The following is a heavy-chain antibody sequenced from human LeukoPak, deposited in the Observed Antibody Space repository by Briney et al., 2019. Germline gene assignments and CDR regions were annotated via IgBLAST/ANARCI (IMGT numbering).Heavy chain of an antibody. CDR2: IGGSGGST. CDR3: AKAARRIIVLMVYANDY. V-gene: IGHV3-23*01. J-gene: IGHJ4*02. D-gene: IGHD2-8*01. Sequence: PGGSLRLSCAASGFTFSTYAMSWVRQAPGKGLEWVSGIGGSGGSTYYADSVKGRFTISRVNSKNTLYLQMNSLRAEDTAVYYCAKAARRIIVLMVYANDYWGQGTLVTVSS. CDR1: GFTFSTYA.